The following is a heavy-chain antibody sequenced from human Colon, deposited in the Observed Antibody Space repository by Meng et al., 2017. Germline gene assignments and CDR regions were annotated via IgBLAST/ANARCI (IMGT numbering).Heavy chain of an antibody. J-gene: IGHJ4*02. CDR2: IYSGGHI. Sequence: QVQLQESGPGLVKPSETLPRTSAVSGGSISNLYYSWIRQPPGKGLEWVGYIYSGGHINYNPSLKSRATISIDTSKNQLSLNLTSVTADDTAVYYCARNWVGGGLLFDHWGQGTLVTVSS. CDR3: ARNWVGGGLLFDH. CDR1: GGSISNLY. D-gene: IGHD3-16*01. V-gene: IGHV4-59*11.